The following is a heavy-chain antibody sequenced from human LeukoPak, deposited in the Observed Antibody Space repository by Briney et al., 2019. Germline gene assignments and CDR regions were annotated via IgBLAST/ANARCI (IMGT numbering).Heavy chain of an antibody. CDR3: ARWVCAATISSCGSWMPFDY. Sequence: ASVTVSCKASGYTFTSYGISWVRQAPGQGLEWMGWISAYNGNTNYAQKLQGRVTMTTDTSTSTAYMELRSLRSDDTAVYYCARWVCAATISSCGSWMPFDYWGQGTLVTVSS. V-gene: IGHV1-18*01. CDR2: ISAYNGNT. CDR1: GYTFTSYG. J-gene: IGHJ4*02. D-gene: IGHD5-12*01.